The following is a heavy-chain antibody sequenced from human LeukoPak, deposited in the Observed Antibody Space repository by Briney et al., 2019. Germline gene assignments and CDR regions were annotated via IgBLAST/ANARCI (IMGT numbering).Heavy chain of an antibody. D-gene: IGHD1-1*01. CDR3: AREGTAGTNLNWFDP. CDR1: GGSISSYY. J-gene: IGHJ5*02. CDR2: ISYSGST. Sequence: SETLSLTCTVSGGSISSYYWSWIRQPPGKGLEWLGYISYSGSTNFNPSLKSRVTISADTSKNQFSLKLSSVTAADTAVYYCAREGTAGTNLNWFDPWGQGTLVTVSS. V-gene: IGHV4-59*01.